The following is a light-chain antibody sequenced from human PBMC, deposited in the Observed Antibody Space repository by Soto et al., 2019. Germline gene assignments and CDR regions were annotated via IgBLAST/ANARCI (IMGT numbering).Light chain of an antibody. Sequence: QSALTQPRSVSGSPGQSVTISCTGTSSDVGGYNYVSWYQQHPGKAPKLMIYDVSKRPSGVPDQFSGAKSGNTASLAISGLQAEDEADYYCCSYAGSVVFGGGTKLTVL. V-gene: IGLV2-11*01. CDR3: CSYAGSVV. CDR1: SSDVGGYNY. CDR2: DVS. J-gene: IGLJ2*01.